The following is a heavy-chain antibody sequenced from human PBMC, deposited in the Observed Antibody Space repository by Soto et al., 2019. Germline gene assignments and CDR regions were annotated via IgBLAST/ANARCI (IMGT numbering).Heavy chain of an antibody. J-gene: IGHJ6*03. Sequence: PGGSLRLSCAASGFTFSDYYMSWIRQAPGKGLEWVSYISSSGSTIYYADSVKGRFTISRDNSKNTLYLQMNSLRAEDTAVYYCAKISGFGSVYYYYMDVWGKGTTVTVSS. D-gene: IGHD3-10*01. CDR1: GFTFSDYY. CDR2: ISSSGSTI. CDR3: AKISGFGSVYYYYMDV. V-gene: IGHV3-11*01.